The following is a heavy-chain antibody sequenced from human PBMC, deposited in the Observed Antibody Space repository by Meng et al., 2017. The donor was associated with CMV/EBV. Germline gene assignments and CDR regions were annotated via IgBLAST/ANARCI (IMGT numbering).Heavy chain of an antibody. J-gene: IGHJ6*02. D-gene: IGHD2-15*01. Sequence: ASVKVSCKASGYTFTSYGISWVRQAPGQGLEWMGSISAYNGNANYAQKLQGRVTMTTDTSTSTAYMELRSLRSDDTAVYYCARGGYRYCSGGSCYGMVDVWGQGTTVTVSS. CDR1: GYTFTSYG. V-gene: IGHV1-18*01. CDR2: ISAYNGNA. CDR3: ARGGYRYCSGGSCYGMVDV.